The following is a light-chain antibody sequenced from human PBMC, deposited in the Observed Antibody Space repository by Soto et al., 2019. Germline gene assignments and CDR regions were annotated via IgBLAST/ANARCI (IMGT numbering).Light chain of an antibody. CDR2: EVS. CDR3: SSFAGNNNLV. Sequence: QSLLTQPPSASGSPGQSATISYTGTSSDVGGYNYVSWYQQHPGKAPKLMISEVSKRPSGVPDRFSGSKSGNTASLTVSGLQAEDEADYYCSSFAGNNNLVFGGGTKLTVL. J-gene: IGLJ2*01. CDR1: SSDVGGYNY. V-gene: IGLV2-8*01.